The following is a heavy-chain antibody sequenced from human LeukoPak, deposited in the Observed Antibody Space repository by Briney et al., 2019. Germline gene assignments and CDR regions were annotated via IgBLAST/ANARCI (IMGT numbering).Heavy chain of an antibody. V-gene: IGHV4-34*01. CDR3: ARRLGYYYDSSGYYNY. Sequence: SETLYLTCAVHGGSFNGYYWSWIRQPPGKALERIGEINHSGSTNYNPSLKSRVTISVDTSKNQFSLKLSSVTAADTAVYYCARRLGYYYDSSGYYNYWGQGTLVTVSS. J-gene: IGHJ4*02. CDR2: INHSGST. D-gene: IGHD3-22*01. CDR1: GGSFNGYY.